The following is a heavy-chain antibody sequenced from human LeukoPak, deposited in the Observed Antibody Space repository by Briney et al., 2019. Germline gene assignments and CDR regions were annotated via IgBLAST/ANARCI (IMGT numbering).Heavy chain of an antibody. J-gene: IGHJ4*02. V-gene: IGHV1-2*02. CDR2: INPNSGGT. Sequence: ASVKVSCKASGYTLTGYYMHWVRQAPGQGLEWMGWINPNSGGTNYAQKFQGRVTMTRDTSISTAYMELSRLRSNDTAVYYCARRGVATKVLDYWGQGTLVTVSS. CDR3: ARRGVATKVLDY. D-gene: IGHD5-12*01. CDR1: GYTLTGYY.